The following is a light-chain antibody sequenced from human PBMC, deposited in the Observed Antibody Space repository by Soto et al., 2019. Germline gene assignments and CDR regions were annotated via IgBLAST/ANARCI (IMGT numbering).Light chain of an antibody. J-gene: IGKJ4*01. V-gene: IGKV3-15*01. CDR3: QQYDDWRLLT. Sequence: EVVMTQSPATLSVSPGDKATLSCRASQSDSSHLAWYQPKPGQAPRLLIYGASTRASGVPARFSGSGSGTEFTLTISSLQSEDFAIYYCQQYDDWRLLTFGGGTKVEI. CDR2: GAS. CDR1: QSDSSH.